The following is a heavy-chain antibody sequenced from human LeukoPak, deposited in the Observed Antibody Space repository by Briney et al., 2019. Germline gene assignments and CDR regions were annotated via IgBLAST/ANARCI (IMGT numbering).Heavy chain of an antibody. CDR3: ASNGDLYCSSTSCYSEWFDP. CDR1: GGSISSSSFY. D-gene: IGHD2-2*01. J-gene: IGHJ5*02. V-gene: IGHV4-39*01. CDR2: IYYSGST. Sequence: PSETLSLTCTVSGGSISSSSFYWAWIRQPPGKGLEWIGSIYYSGSTGYNPSLKSRVTISVDTSKNQFSLKLSSVTAADTAVYYCASNGDLYCSSTSCYSEWFDPWGQGTLVTVSS.